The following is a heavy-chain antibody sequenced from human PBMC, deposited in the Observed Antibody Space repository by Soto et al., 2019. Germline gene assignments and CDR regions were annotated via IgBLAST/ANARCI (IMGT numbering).Heavy chain of an antibody. D-gene: IGHD6-19*01. CDR1: CYTFTSYS. J-gene: IGHJ5*02. CDR2: ISAYNGNT. V-gene: IGHV1-18*01. CDR3: ARERSSGWYAWFDP. Sequence: SVKVCFRASCYTFTSYSISWMRQAPGQGLEWMGWISAYNGNTNYAQKLQGRVTMTTDTSTSTAYMELRSLRSDDTAVYYCARERSSGWYAWFDPWGQGTLVTVSS.